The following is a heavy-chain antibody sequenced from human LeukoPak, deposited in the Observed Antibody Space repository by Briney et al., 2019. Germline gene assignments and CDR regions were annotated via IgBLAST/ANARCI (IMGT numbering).Heavy chain of an antibody. V-gene: IGHV1-46*01. Sequence: GASVKVSCKASGYTFTSYGISWVRQAPGQGLEWMGIINPSGDYTSYAQKFQGRVTMTRDTSTSTVYMELSSLRSEDTAVYYCARVSDGYHYYYLDYWGQGTLVTVSS. CDR2: INPSGDYT. CDR3: ARVSDGYHYYYLDY. CDR1: GYTFTSYG. D-gene: IGHD5-24*01. J-gene: IGHJ4*02.